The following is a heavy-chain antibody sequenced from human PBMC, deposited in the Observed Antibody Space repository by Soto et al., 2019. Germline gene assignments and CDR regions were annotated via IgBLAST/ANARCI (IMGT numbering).Heavy chain of an antibody. CDR1: GFTFSNYA. D-gene: IGHD4-17*01. Sequence: EVQLLESGGGLVQPGGSLRLSCAASGFTFSNYAMKWVRQAPGKGLEWVSVIGSGGDGIHYADSVEGRFTISRDNSKNTVNLQMNSLRAEDTDVYYCATYGQHLMDYWGQGTLVTVSS. CDR3: ATYGQHLMDY. J-gene: IGHJ4*02. V-gene: IGHV3-23*01. CDR2: IGSGGDGI.